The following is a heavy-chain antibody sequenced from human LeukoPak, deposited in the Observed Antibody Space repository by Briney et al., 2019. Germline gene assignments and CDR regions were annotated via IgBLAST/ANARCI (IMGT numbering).Heavy chain of an antibody. V-gene: IGHV3-23*01. CDR3: VKDRPNYFGWNGHYYTRNGDS. CDR1: GFTFNIYA. J-gene: IGHJ5*01. CDR2: ITSISDGT. D-gene: IGHD3-10*01. Sequence: GGSLRLSCAASGFTFNIYAMSWVRQAPGEGLEWVSSITSISDGTFYADSVKGRFTISRDNSMSTLYLQMNSLRAEDTALYYCVKDRPNYFGWNGHYYTRNGDSWGQGTLVTVSS.